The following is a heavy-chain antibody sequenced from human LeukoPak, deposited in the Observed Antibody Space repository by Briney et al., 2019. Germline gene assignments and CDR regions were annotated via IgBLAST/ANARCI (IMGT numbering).Heavy chain of an antibody. CDR1: GFPFSSYW. CDR3: ARDYSSSSYYFDY. J-gene: IGHJ4*02. Sequence: GGSLRLSCAASGFPFSSYWMSWVRQAPGKGLEWVANIKQDGSDKYYVDSVKGRFTISRDNAKNSLYLQLNSLRADDTAVYYCARDYSSSSYYFDYWGQGTLVTVSS. CDR2: IKQDGSDK. V-gene: IGHV3-7*03. D-gene: IGHD6-13*01.